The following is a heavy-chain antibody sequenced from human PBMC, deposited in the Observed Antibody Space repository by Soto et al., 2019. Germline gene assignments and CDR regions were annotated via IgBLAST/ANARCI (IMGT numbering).Heavy chain of an antibody. J-gene: IGHJ5*01. V-gene: IGHV3-30*18. CDR2: VSFDGSHK. CDR3: AKLGDAVSGFFDF. CDR1: GFTFSSYT. D-gene: IGHD3-3*01. Sequence: GGSLRLSCAASGFTFSSYTMNWVRQAPGKGLEWVADVSFDGSHKTYAVPVRGRFTLSRDNSKKTVYLQMNSLRAEDTAVYYCAKLGDAVSGFFDFWGQGTQVTVSS.